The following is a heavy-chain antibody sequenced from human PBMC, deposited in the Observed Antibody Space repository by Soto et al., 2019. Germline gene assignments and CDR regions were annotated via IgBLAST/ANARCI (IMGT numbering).Heavy chain of an antibody. Sequence: EVQLLESGGGFIHPGGSLRLSCAASGFSFSSFAMNWVRQAPGKGLEWVSIISGSADSTFYADSVKGRFTISRDNSKSTLCLQINSLRAEDTAVYYCAKTRGAMIYAISVYGMDVWGQGTTVTVSS. D-gene: IGHD2-8*01. CDR1: GFSFSSFA. CDR3: AKTRGAMIYAISVYGMDV. V-gene: IGHV3-23*01. CDR2: ISGSADST. J-gene: IGHJ6*02.